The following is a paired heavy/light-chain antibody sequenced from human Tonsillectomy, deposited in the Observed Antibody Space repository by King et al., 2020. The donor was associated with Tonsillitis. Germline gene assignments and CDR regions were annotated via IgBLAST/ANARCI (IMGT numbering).Light chain of an antibody. CDR3: QQYNNWPYT. CDR2: GAS. J-gene: IGKJ2*01. CDR1: QSISGN. Sequence: ETVMTQSPATLSVSPGERATLSCRASQSISGNLAWYLQKPGQAPRLLISGASTRATGVPARFSGSGSGTEFTLTISSLQFEDFAVYYCQQYNNWPYTFGQGTNLEIK. V-gene: IGKV3-15*01.
Heavy chain of an antibody. CDR3: ARGAGIAVTTTRISLGPSNWYFDL. D-gene: IGHD6-19*01. CDR2: IIPMLRTP. J-gene: IGHJ2*01. V-gene: IGHV1-69*01. Sequence: QVQLVQSGAEVKKPGSSVKVSCKASGGTFSNYALSWVRQAPGQGLEWMGGIIPMLRTPNYAQRFQGRVTITADESTSTVYMELSSLRSEDRAVYFCARGAGIAVTTTRISLGPSNWYFDLWGRGTLVTVSS. CDR1: GGTFSNYA.